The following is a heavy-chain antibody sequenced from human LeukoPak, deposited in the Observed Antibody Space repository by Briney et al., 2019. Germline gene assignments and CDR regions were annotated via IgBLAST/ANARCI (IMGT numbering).Heavy chain of an antibody. CDR2: IYYSGST. CDR3: ARDISLDYYYLYYFDY. CDR1: GGSIGSYY. Sequence: SETLSLTCTVSGGSIGSYYWSWIRQPPGKGLEWIGYIYYSGSTNYNPSLKSRVTISVDTSKNQFSLKLSSVTAADTAVYYCARDISLDYYYLYYFDYWGQGTLVTVSS. J-gene: IGHJ4*02. V-gene: IGHV4-59*12. D-gene: IGHD3-10*01.